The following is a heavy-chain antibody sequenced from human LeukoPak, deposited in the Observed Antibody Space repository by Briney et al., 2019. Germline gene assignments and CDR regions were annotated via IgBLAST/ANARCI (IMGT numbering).Heavy chain of an antibody. CDR3: ARAPQYYYGSGSYYFDY. D-gene: IGHD3-10*01. CDR1: GGSISSYY. Sequence: PSETLSLTCTVSGGSISSYYWSWIRQPPGKGLEWIGYFYYNGNTNYNPSLKSRVTISVDTSKNQFSLKLSSVTAADTAVYYCARAPQYYYGSGSYYFDYWGQGTLVTVSS. V-gene: IGHV4-59*01. J-gene: IGHJ4*02. CDR2: FYYNGNT.